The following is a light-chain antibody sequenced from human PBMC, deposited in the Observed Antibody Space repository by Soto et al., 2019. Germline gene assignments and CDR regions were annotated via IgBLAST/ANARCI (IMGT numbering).Light chain of an antibody. Sequence: AIRMSQSPSSFSASTGDRVTISCRASQDVGSYLAWYQQKPGKAPNLLIYATSTLQSGVPARFSGSGSGTDFNLTISCLLAEDFATYYCQQYYTYPWTFGQGTKVEI. CDR2: ATS. J-gene: IGKJ1*01. CDR3: QQYYTYPWT. CDR1: QDVGSY. V-gene: IGKV1-8*01.